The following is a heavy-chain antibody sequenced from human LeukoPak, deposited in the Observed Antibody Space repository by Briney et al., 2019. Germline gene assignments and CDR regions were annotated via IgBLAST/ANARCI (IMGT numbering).Heavy chain of an antibody. CDR2: INPNSGGT. Sequence: ASVKVSCKASGYTFTGYYMHWVRQAPGQGLAWMGWINPNSGGTNYAQKFQGRVTMTRDTSISTAYMELSRLRSDDTAVYYCARAFALGGAMVTSYWFDPWGQGTLVTVSS. J-gene: IGHJ5*02. V-gene: IGHV1-2*02. CDR1: GYTFTGYY. D-gene: IGHD5-18*01. CDR3: ARAFALGGAMVTSYWFDP.